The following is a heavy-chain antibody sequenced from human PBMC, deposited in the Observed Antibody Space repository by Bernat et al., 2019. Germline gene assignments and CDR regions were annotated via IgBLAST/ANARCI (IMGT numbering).Heavy chain of an antibody. V-gene: IGHV3-73*01. CDR3: TRHGTSTYYYYYGMDV. Sequence: EVQLVESGGGLVQPGGSLKLSCAASGFTFSGSAMHWVRQASGKGLEWVGRIRSKANSYATAYAASVKGRFTISREDSKNTAYLQMNSLKTEDTAVYYCTRHGTSTYYYYYGMDVWGQGTTVTVSS. CDR2: IRSKANSYAT. CDR1: GFTFSGSA. J-gene: IGHJ6*02. D-gene: IGHD1-26*01.